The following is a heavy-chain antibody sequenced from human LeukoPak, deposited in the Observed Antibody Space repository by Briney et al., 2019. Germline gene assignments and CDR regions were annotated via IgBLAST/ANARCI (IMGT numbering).Heavy chain of an antibody. D-gene: IGHD5-24*01. CDR3: ARHARKEWLQPDFDY. CDR2: IYYSGST. CDR1: SGSISSYY. Sequence: PSETLSLTCTVSSGSISSYYWSWIRQPPGKGLEWIGYIYYSGSTNYNPSLKSRVTISVDTSKNQFSLKLSSVTAADTAVYYCARHARKEWLQPDFDYWGQGTLVTVS. V-gene: IGHV4-59*08. J-gene: IGHJ4*02.